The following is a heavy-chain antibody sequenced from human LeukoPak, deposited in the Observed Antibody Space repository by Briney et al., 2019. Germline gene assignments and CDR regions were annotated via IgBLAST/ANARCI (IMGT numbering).Heavy chain of an antibody. V-gene: IGHV3-74*01. Sequence: GGSLRLSCVASEPTFSNYWMHWVRQTPGKGLVWVSRINRDARTSYYAGSVKGRFTISRDNTKNTLYLQMNSLRAEDTAIYYCARGSHNWNDDQLSDVWGQGTMVTVSS. J-gene: IGHJ3*01. CDR1: EPTFSNYW. CDR3: ARGSHNWNDDQLSDV. CDR2: INRDARTS. D-gene: IGHD1-1*01.